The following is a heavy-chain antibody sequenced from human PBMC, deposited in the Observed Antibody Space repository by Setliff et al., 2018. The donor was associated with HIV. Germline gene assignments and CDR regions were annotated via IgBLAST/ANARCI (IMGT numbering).Heavy chain of an antibody. D-gene: IGHD2-15*01. CDR2: ISYGGGLK. Sequence: GGSLRLSCAASGFTFSNYAMHWVRQAPGKGLEWVAVISYGGGLKLYADSVKGRFTILRDDSKKTVDLQMNSLRAEDTAVYYCTRIPNCGGGSCYPYYFDYWGQGTLVTVSS. CDR1: GFTFSNYA. CDR3: TRIPNCGGGSCYPYYFDY. J-gene: IGHJ4*02. V-gene: IGHV3-30*04.